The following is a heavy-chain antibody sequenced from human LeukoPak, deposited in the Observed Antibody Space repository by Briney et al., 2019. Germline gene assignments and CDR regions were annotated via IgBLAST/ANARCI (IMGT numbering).Heavy chain of an antibody. V-gene: IGHV3-53*01. CDR2: TYSGGST. CDR1: GFTVNTNY. D-gene: IGHD6-19*01. Sequence: GGSLRLSCAASGFTVNTNYMSWVRQAPGKGLEWVSVTYSGGSTYYTDSVNGRFTISRDNSKNTLYLQMNSLRAEDTAMYYCARGRSGVAGDAFDIWGQGTMVTVSS. CDR3: ARGRSGVAGDAFDI. J-gene: IGHJ3*02.